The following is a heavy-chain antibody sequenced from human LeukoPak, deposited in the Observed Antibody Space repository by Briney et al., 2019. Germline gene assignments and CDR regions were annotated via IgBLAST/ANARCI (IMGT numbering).Heavy chain of an antibody. CDR1: GGTFSSYA. CDR3: ARAIDRQLGFSTGIYYYYMDV. CDR2: IIPIFGTA. J-gene: IGHJ6*03. Sequence: ASVKVSCKASGGTFSSYAISWVRQAPGQGLEWMGGIIPIFGTANYAQKFQGRVTITADKSTSTAYMELSSLRSEDTAVYYCARAIDRQLGFSTGIYYYYMDVWGKGTTVTVSS. D-gene: IGHD6-6*01. V-gene: IGHV1-69*06.